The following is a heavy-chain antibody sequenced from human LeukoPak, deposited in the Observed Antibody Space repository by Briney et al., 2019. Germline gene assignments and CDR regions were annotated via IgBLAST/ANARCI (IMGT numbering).Heavy chain of an antibody. D-gene: IGHD3-22*01. CDR3: ARDSSGYYGHDAFDI. J-gene: IGHJ3*02. CDR2: INPNSGGT. CDR1: GYTFTSYD. V-gene: IGHV1-2*02. Sequence: ASVKVSCKASGYTFTSYDINWVRQAPGQGLEWMGWINPNSGGTNYAQKFQGRVTMTRDTSISTAYMELSRPRSDDTAVYYCARDSSGYYGHDAFDIWGQGTMVTVSS.